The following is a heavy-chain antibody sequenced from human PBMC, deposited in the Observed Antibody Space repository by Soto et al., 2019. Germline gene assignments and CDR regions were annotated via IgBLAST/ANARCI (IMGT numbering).Heavy chain of an antibody. CDR1: GYTFTSYG. CDR3: ARDRTCDGNPYFDY. Sequence: GASVKVSCKASGYTFTSYGISWVRQAPGQGLEWMGWISACNGNTNYAQKLQGRVTMTTDTSTSTAYMELRSLRSDDTAVYYCARDRTCDGNPYFDYWGQGTLVTVSS. D-gene: IGHD1-26*01. V-gene: IGHV1-18*01. CDR2: ISACNGNT. J-gene: IGHJ4*02.